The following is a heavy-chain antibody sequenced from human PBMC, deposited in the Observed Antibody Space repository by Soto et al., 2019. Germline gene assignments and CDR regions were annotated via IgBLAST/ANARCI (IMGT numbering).Heavy chain of an antibody. CDR2: ISTSNGHT. D-gene: IGHD6-25*01. J-gene: IGHJ4*02. CDR3: VRVLVSAAPFFDL. CDR1: GYAFNTYG. V-gene: IGHV1-18*01. Sequence: QVQLIQSGAEVKRPGASLKVSCRASGYAFNTYGVSWVPQAPGQGLEWVGWISTSNGHTNFAQNFQGRVTLTTDTSPSTGYMGLRSLVSDDEAVYYCVRVLVSAAPFFDLWGQGTLVTVSS.